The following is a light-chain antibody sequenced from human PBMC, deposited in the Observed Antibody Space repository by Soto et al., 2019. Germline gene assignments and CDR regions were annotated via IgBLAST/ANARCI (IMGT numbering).Light chain of an antibody. CDR3: QPYGSSGT. CDR1: QSVSNNY. Sequence: EIVISHSPGTMSLSPGERATLSCRASQSVSNNYLAWYQQKPGQAPRLLIYGASNRATGIPDRFSGSGSGTDFTLTISRLEPEDFAVYYCQPYGSSGTFGQGTKVDI. J-gene: IGKJ1*01. V-gene: IGKV3-20*01. CDR2: GAS.